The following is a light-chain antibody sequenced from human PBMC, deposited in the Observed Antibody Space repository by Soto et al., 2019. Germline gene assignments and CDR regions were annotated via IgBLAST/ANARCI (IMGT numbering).Light chain of an antibody. CDR3: GTWDSSLSGV. CDR2: DNS. V-gene: IGLV1-51*01. CDR1: SSNIGNNY. Sequence: QSVLTQPPSVSAAPGQKVTISCSGSSSNIGNNYVSWYQQLPGTAPKLLIYDNSKRPSGIPDRFSGSKSGTSATLGISGLQTGDEADYYCGTWDSSLSGVFGTGTKVTVL. J-gene: IGLJ1*01.